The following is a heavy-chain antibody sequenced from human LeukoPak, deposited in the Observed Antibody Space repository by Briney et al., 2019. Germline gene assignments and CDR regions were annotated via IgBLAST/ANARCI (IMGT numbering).Heavy chain of an antibody. J-gene: IGHJ5*02. D-gene: IGHD6-13*01. CDR2: IYYSGST. CDR1: GGSISSSSYY. V-gene: IGHV4-61*05. CDR3: ARLHSSSWFGRDGSFSWYNWFDP. Sequence: SETLSLTCTVSGGSISSSSYYWGWIRQPPGKGLEWIGYIYYSGSTNYNPSLKSRVTISVDTSKNQFSLKLSSVTAADTAVYYCARLHSSSWFGRDGSFSWYNWFDPWGQGTLVTVSS.